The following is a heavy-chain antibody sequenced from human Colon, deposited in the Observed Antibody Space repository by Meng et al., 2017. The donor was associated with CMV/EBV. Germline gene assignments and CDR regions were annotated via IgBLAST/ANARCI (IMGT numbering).Heavy chain of an antibody. V-gene: IGHV1-2*02. CDR2: IRSDGSAT. J-gene: IGHJ4*02. CDR1: GYTFSDYY. CDR3: VRSSGWSLFDY. Sequence: QGQLMQSGGGVKEPGASVKVYCKTFGYTFSDYYMHWVRQAPGQGLEWMGWIRSDGSATNYAQKFRGRVTMTRDASVSTAYMELSGLTSDDTAVYFCVRSSGWSLFDYWGPGALVTVSS. D-gene: IGHD6-19*01.